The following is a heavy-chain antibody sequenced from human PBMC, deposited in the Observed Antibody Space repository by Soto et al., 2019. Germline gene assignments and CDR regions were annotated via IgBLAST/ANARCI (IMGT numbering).Heavy chain of an antibody. D-gene: IGHD3-16*01. CDR2: IIPIFGTA. J-gene: IGHJ4*02. V-gene: IGHV1-69*13. CDR3: ARGGASSSAPDY. Sequence: GASVKVSCKASGGTFSSYAISWVRQAPGQGLEWMGGIIPIFGTANYAQKFQGRVTITADESTSTAYMELSSLRSEDTAVYYCARGGASSSAPDYWGQGTLVTVSS. CDR1: GGTFSSYA.